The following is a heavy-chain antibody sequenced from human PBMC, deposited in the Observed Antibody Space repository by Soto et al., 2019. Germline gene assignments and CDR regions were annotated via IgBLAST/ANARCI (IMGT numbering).Heavy chain of an antibody. Sequence: GASVKVSCKASGYRFTSRAMHWVRQAPGQRLEWMGWINAGNGNTKYSQKFQGRVTITRDTSASTAYMELSSLRSEDTAVYYCASSYSNYALIDYYYYGMDVWGQGTTVTVSS. V-gene: IGHV1-3*01. CDR2: INAGNGNT. CDR1: GYRFTSRA. J-gene: IGHJ6*02. D-gene: IGHD4-4*01. CDR3: ASSYSNYALIDYYYYGMDV.